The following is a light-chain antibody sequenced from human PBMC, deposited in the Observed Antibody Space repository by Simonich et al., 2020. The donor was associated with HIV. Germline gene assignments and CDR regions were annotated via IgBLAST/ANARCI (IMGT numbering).Light chain of an antibody. CDR3: CSYALSSTYWV. J-gene: IGLJ3*02. CDR1: SSDVGSFNF. Sequence: QSALTQPASVSGSPGQSITISCTGTSSDVGSFNFVSWYQQHPGKAPKRMIYEGSRRPSGVSNRFSGSKSGNTASLTISGLQAEDEADYYCCSYALSSTYWVFGGGTKLTVL. CDR2: EGS. V-gene: IGLV2-23*01.